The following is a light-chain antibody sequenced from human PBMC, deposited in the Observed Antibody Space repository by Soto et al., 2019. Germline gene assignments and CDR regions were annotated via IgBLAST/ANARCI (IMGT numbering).Light chain of an antibody. CDR2: AAS. V-gene: IGKV1-9*01. CDR1: QGISSS. J-gene: IGKJ5*01. CDR3: PQLNSYPFT. Sequence: DIQLTQSPSVLSASIGDRVTITCRASQGISSSLAWYQQKPGKAPKFLIYAASTLQSGVPSRFRGSESGTEFTLTISSLQAEDSATYYCPQLNSYPFTFGQGGLLEIK.